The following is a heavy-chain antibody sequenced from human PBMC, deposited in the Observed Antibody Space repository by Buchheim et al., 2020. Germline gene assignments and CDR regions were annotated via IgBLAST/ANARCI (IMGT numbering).Heavy chain of an antibody. J-gene: IGHJ5*02. CDR2: IYYSGST. Sequence: QVQLQESGPGLVKPSETLSLTCTVSGGSISSYYWSWIRQPPGKGLEWIGYIYYSGSTNYNPSFKSRVTISVDTSKNQFSLKLSSVTAADTAVYYCARGGRYCSSTSCYNGFSGFDPWGQGTL. CDR1: GGSISSYY. CDR3: ARGGRYCSSTSCYNGFSGFDP. D-gene: IGHD2-2*02. V-gene: IGHV4-59*01.